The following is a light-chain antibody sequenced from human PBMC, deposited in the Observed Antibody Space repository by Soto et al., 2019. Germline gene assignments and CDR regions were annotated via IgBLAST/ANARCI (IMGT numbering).Light chain of an antibody. Sequence: IRITQSPSSLSASVEDRVTITCRPIQAISNYLAWYQQKPGKVPRLLIYGTSTLQSGVPSRFSGSGSGTDFTLTISSLQPEDVATYYCQKYNSAPWTFGQGTKVEIK. V-gene: IGKV1-27*01. J-gene: IGKJ1*01. CDR2: GTS. CDR3: QKYNSAPWT. CDR1: QAISNY.